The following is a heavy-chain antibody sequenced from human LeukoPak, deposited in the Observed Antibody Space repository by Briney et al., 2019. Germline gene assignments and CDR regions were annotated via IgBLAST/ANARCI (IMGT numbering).Heavy chain of an antibody. Sequence: PGGSLRLSCAASEFTISTYAMSWVRQAPGKGLEWVSAISGSGGSTYYADSVKGRFTISRDNSKNTLYLQMNSLRAEDTAVYYCAKASGSGTYYKSPFDYWGQGTLVTVSS. CDR3: AKASGSGTYYKSPFDY. CDR1: EFTISTYA. V-gene: IGHV3-23*01. CDR2: ISGSGGST. J-gene: IGHJ4*02. D-gene: IGHD3-10*01.